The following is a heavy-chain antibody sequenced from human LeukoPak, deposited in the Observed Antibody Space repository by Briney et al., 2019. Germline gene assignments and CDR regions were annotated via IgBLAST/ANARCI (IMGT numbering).Heavy chain of an antibody. J-gene: IGHJ6*02. CDR1: GGSFSGYY. CDR2: INHSGST. V-gene: IGHV4-34*01. Sequence: SETLSLTCAVYGGSFSGYYWSWIRQPPGKGLEWIGEINHSGSTNYNPSLKSRVTISVDTSKNQFSLKLSSVTAADTAVYYCARDIVVVVAATHYYYYYGMDVWGQGTTVTISS. D-gene: IGHD2-15*01. CDR3: ARDIVVVVAATHYYYYYGMDV.